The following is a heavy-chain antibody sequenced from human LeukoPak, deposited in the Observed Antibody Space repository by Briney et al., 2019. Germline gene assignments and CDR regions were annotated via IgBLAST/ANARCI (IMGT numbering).Heavy chain of an antibody. CDR3: ARDKKGASCYDY. CDR2: IYYSGST. Sequence: SETLSLTCTVSGGSISSYYWSWLRQPPGKGLEWIGYIYYSGSTNYNPSLKSRVTISVDTSKNQFSLKLSSVTAADTAVYYCARDKKGASCYDYWGQGTLVTVSS. CDR1: GGSISSYY. D-gene: IGHD2-2*01. V-gene: IGHV4-59*01. J-gene: IGHJ4*02.